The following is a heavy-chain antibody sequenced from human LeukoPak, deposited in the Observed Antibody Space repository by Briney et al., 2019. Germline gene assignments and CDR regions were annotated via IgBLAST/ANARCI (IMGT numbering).Heavy chain of an antibody. D-gene: IGHD6-13*01. J-gene: IGHJ5*02. V-gene: IGHV3-23*01. Sequence: PGGSLRLSCAASGFTFNIYAMSWVRLAPGKGLQWVASMCGSAGCTFYADSVKGRFTISRDNSKNTLYLQMNSLRAEDTAVYYCAREQQLVVSNWFDPWGQGTLVTVSS. CDR3: AREQQLVVSNWFDP. CDR1: GFTFNIYA. CDR2: MCGSAGCT.